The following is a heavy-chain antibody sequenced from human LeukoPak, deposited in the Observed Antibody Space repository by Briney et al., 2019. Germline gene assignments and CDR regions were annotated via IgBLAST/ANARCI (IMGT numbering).Heavy chain of an antibody. V-gene: IGHV4-4*07. J-gene: IGHJ4*02. CDR3: ARGYSSGWTGLFDY. CDR2: IYTNGNT. D-gene: IGHD6-19*01. CDR1: GGSISGNY. Sequence: SETLSLTCTVSGGSISGNYWNWIRLPAGKGLEWIGRIYTNGNTNYNPSLKSRVTMSVDTSKNQFPLKLNSVTAADTAVYYCARGYSSGWTGLFDYWGQGTLVTVSS.